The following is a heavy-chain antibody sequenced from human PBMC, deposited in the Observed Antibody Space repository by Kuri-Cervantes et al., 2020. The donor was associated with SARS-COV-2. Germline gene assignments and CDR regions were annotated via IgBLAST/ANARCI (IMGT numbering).Heavy chain of an antibody. J-gene: IGHJ3*02. D-gene: IGHD1-1*01. CDR1: GFTFSTYS. CDR2: ISSSSSYI. V-gene: IGHV3-21*04. CDR3: TTGGTTTSFAFDI. Sequence: GESLKISCAASGFTFSTYSMTWVRQAPGKGLEWVSSISSSSSYIYYADSVKGRFTISRDNAKNSLYLQMNSLRAEDTAVYYCTTGGTTTSFAFDIWGQGTMVTVSS.